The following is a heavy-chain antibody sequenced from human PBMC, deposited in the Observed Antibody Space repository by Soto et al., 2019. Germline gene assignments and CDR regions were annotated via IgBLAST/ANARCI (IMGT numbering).Heavy chain of an antibody. CDR1: GFSLTTSSMR. J-gene: IGHJ4*02. CDR2: IDWHDDK. V-gene: IGHV2-70*04. CDR3: ARTIAAGTFDY. Sequence: VHPTQTLTLTFTFSGFSLTTSSMRMSWIRQPPGKALELLAHIDWHDDKFYSTSLRTRLTISKDTSKNQVVLIMTNMDPVDTATYYCARTIAAGTFDYWGQGTLVTVSS. D-gene: IGHD6-13*01.